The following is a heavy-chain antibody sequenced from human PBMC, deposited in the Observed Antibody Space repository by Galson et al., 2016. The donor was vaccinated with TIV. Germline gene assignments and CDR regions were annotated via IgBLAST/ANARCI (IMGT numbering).Heavy chain of an antibody. CDR1: GFSVSDDC. V-gene: IGHV3-53*01. CDR3: ARATSASIQFGYYFDY. CDR2: IYPDYSGGNM. D-gene: IGHD2-15*01. Sequence: SLRLSCAASGFSVSDDCMSWVRQAPGKGLEWLSVIYPDYSGGNMFYADSVKGRFTLSRDNSKNTVSLQMHGLRAEDTAVYYCARATSASIQFGYYFDYWGPGTLVTVSS. J-gene: IGHJ4*02.